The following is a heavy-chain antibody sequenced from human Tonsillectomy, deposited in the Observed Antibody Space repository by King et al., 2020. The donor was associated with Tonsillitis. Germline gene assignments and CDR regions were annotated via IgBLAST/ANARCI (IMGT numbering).Heavy chain of an antibody. CDR1: GGSISSGGYY. CDR2: IYYSGST. D-gene: IGHD2-15*01. Sequence: VQLQESGPGLVKPSQTLSLTCTVSGGSISSGGYYWSWIRQHPGKGLEWIGYIYYSGSTYYNPSLKSRVTISVDTSKNXFSLKLSSVTAADTAVYYCARDRGCSGGSCYYYYYYGMDVWGQGXTVTVSS. V-gene: IGHV4-31*03. CDR3: ARDRGCSGGSCYYYYYYGMDV. J-gene: IGHJ6*02.